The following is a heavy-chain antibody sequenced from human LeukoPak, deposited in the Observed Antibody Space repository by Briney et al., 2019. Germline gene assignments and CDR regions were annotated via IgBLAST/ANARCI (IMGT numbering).Heavy chain of an antibody. CDR1: GYSFTSYW. J-gene: IGHJ5*02. V-gene: IGHV5-51*01. CDR3: ARRHYDFWSGYIGDWFDP. CDR2: IYPGDSDT. Sequence: GESLQISCKGSGYSFTSYWIGWVRQMPGKGLEWMGIIYPGDSDTRYSPSFQGQVTISADKSISTAYLQWSSLKASDTAMYYCARRHYDFWSGYIGDWFDPWGQGTLVTVSS. D-gene: IGHD3-3*01.